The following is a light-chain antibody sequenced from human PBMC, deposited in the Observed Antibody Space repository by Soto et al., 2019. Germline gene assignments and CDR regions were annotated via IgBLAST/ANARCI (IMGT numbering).Light chain of an antibody. CDR3: SSYTINGVGV. Sequence: QPASVSGSPGQSITISCTGTDSDVGGYNYVSWYQQHPGNAPKVMIYDVSNRPSGVSNRFSGSKSGNTASLIISGLQAEDEADYYCSSYTINGVGVFGGGTKVTVL. J-gene: IGLJ2*01. CDR2: DVS. V-gene: IGLV2-14*01. CDR1: DSDVGGYNY.